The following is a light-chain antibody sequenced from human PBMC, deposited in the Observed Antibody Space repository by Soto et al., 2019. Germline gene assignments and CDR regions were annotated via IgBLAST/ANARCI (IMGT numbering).Light chain of an antibody. V-gene: IGKV3-20*01. Sequence: EIVLTQSPFTLSLSPGERATLSCRASQRVSSSYLAWYQQKPGQAPRLLIYGASSRATGIPDRFSGSGSGTDFTLTISRLEPEDFAVYYCQQYKAFGQGTKVDIK. CDR2: GAS. CDR3: QQYKA. CDR1: QRVSSSY. J-gene: IGKJ1*01.